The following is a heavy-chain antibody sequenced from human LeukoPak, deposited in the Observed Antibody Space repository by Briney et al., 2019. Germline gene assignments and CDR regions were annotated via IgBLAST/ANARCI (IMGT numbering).Heavy chain of an antibody. J-gene: IGHJ4*02. V-gene: IGHV3-15*01. D-gene: IGHD3-22*01. Sequence: AGGSLRLSCAASGFTFSNAWMSWVRQAPGKGLEWVGRIKSKTDGGTTDYAAPVKGRFTISRDDSKNTLYLQMNSLKTEDTAVYYCTTEYYYDSSGYIDYWAREPWSPSPQ. CDR3: TTEYYYDSSGYIDY. CDR1: GFTFSNAW. CDR2: IKSKTDGGTT.